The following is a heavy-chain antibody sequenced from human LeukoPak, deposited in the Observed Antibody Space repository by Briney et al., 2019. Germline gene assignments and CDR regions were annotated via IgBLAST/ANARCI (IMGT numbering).Heavy chain of an antibody. CDR1: GGSISSSTYF. J-gene: IGHJ5*02. CDR3: ARESLTWLQSRTSWFDP. Sequence: SETLSLTRTVSGGSISSSTYFWGWIRQPPGKGLEWIGTIYYSGSTYYNPSLKSRVTISVDSSKNQFSLRLSSVTAADTAVYYCARESLTWLQSRTSWFDPWGQGTLVTVSS. D-gene: IGHD5-24*01. V-gene: IGHV4-39*07. CDR2: IYYSGST.